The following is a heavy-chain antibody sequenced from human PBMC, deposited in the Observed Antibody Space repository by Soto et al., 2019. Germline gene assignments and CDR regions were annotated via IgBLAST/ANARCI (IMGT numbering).Heavy chain of an antibody. CDR2: ISSSSSYI. Sequence: EVQLVESGGGLVKPGGSLRLSCAASGFTFSSYSMNWVRQAPGKGLEWVSSISSSSSYIYYADSVKGRFTISRDNAKNSLYLQMNSLRAEDTAVYYCASDCTNGVCHAYGMDVWGQGTTVTVSS. CDR3: ASDCTNGVCHAYGMDV. V-gene: IGHV3-21*01. D-gene: IGHD2-8*01. CDR1: GFTFSSYS. J-gene: IGHJ6*02.